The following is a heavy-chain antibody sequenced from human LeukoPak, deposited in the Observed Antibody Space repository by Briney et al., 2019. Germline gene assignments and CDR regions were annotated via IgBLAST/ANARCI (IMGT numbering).Heavy chain of an antibody. J-gene: IGHJ4*02. Sequence: PGGSLRLSCAASGLTFSSDWMHWVRQAPGKGLVWVSRINSDGSSTSYADSVKGRFTISRDNAKNTLYLQMNSLRAEDTAGYYCARLGRELTIDYWGQGTLVTVSS. V-gene: IGHV3-74*01. D-gene: IGHD1-26*01. CDR1: GLTFSSDW. CDR2: INSDGSST. CDR3: ARLGRELTIDY.